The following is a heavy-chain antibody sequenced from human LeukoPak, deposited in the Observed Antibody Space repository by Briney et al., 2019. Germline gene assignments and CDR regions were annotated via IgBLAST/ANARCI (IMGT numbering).Heavy chain of an antibody. J-gene: IGHJ4*02. CDR1: GFAFSDND. D-gene: IGHD3-3*01. Sequence: PGGSLRLSCAASGFAFSDNDMHWVRQATGKGLEWVSAIGTAGDTYYTGSVKGRFTISRENAKNSLYLQMNSLRAGDTAVYYCARVAKERVGVVYYFDYWGQGTLVTVSS. V-gene: IGHV3-13*01. CDR2: IGTAGDT. CDR3: ARVAKERVGVVYYFDY.